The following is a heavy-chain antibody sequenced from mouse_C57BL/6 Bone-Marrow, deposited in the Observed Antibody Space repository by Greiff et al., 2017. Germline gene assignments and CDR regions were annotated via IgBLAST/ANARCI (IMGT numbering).Heavy chain of an antibody. J-gene: IGHJ2*01. CDR1: GYTFTDYY. D-gene: IGHD2-5*01. CDR3: YYFDY. V-gene: IGHV1-26*01. CDR2: INPNNGGT. Sequence: VQLQQSGPELMKPGASVKISCKASGYTFTDYYMNWVKQSHGKSLEWIGDINPNNGGTSYNQKFKGKATLTVDKSSSTAYMELRSLTSEDSAVFSNYYFDYWGQGTTLTVSS.